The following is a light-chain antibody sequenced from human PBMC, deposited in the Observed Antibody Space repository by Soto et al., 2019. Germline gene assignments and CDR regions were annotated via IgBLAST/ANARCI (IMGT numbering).Light chain of an antibody. Sequence: QSVLTQPRSVSGSPGQSVTISCTGTSSDVGGYNYVSWYQQHPGKAPKLMIYDVSKRPSGVPDRFSGSKSGNTASLTISGLQAEDEADYYCCSYAGSSSVVFGGGTQLTVL. CDR3: CSYAGSSSVV. J-gene: IGLJ2*01. V-gene: IGLV2-11*01. CDR2: DVS. CDR1: SSDVGGYNY.